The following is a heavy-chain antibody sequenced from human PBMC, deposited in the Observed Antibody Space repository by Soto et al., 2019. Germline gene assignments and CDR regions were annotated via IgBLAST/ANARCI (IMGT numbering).Heavy chain of an antibody. D-gene: IGHD6-13*01. J-gene: IGHJ5*02. Sequence: QVQLVQSGAEVKKPGASVKVSCKASGYTFTSYDINWVRQATGQGLEWMGWMNPNSGNTGYAQKFQGRVTMTRNTSISTAYMELSSLRSVDTAVYYCARERSAAGTGWFDPWGQGTLVTVSS. CDR2: MNPNSGNT. V-gene: IGHV1-8*01. CDR3: ARERSAAGTGWFDP. CDR1: GYTFTSYD.